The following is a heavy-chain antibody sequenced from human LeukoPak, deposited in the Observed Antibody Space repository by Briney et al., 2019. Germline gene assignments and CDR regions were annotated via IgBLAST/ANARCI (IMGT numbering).Heavy chain of an antibody. CDR1: GASISNYY. V-gene: IGHV4-4*09. D-gene: IGHD1-26*01. J-gene: IGHJ4*02. CDR3: ARLGSYHDF. Sequence: PSETLSLTCTVSGASISNYYWSWIRQTPEEGLEWVGHIHSSGGSSYYPSLKSRLTLSIDTSRNQLSLKLPSVTAADTAVYFCARLGSYHDFWGQGALVTVSS. CDR2: IHSSGGS.